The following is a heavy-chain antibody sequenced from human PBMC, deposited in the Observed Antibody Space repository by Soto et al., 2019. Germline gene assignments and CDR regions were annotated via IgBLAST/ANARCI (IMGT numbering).Heavy chain of an antibody. Sequence: QVQLVQSGAEVKKPGSSVKVSCKASGGTFSSYAISWVRQAPGQGLEWMGGIIPIFGTANYAQKFQGRVTITADESTSTAYMELSSLRSEDTAVYYCARRAPPNSSSPYTYYYYGMDVWGQGTTVTVSS. CDR2: IIPIFGTA. CDR1: GGTFSSYA. D-gene: IGHD6-13*01. J-gene: IGHJ6*02. V-gene: IGHV1-69*01. CDR3: ARRAPPNSSSPYTYYYYGMDV.